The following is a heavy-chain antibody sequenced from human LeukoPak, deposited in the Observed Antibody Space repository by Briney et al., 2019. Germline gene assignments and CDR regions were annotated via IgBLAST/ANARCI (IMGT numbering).Heavy chain of an antibody. V-gene: IGHV3-48*03. Sequence: SGGSLRLSCAASGFTFSSYEMNRVRQAPGKGLEWVSYISSSGSTIYYADSVKGRFTISRDNAKNSLYLQMNSLRAEDTAVYYCARETRYYYDSSGSTWGQGTLVTVSS. D-gene: IGHD3-22*01. CDR2: ISSSGSTI. CDR1: GFTFSSYE. CDR3: ARETRYYYDSSGST. J-gene: IGHJ5*02.